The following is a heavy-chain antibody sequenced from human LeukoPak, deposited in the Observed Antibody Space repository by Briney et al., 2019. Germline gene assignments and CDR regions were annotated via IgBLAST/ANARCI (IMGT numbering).Heavy chain of an antibody. CDR2: IKEDGSEK. V-gene: IGHV3-7*01. CDR3: ARDSFETDIDY. Sequence: PGGSLRLSCAASGFLFSRYWMSWVRQAPGKGREWVANIKEDGSEKYYVESMKGRFTISRDNVKNSLYLQINSLRAEDPAVYYCARDSFETDIDYWGQGTLVTVSS. CDR1: GFLFSRYW. J-gene: IGHJ4*02. D-gene: IGHD1-14*01.